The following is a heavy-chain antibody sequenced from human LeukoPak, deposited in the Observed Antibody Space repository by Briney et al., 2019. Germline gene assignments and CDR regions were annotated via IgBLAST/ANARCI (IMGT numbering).Heavy chain of an antibody. V-gene: IGHV4-61*02. D-gene: IGHD3-10*01. J-gene: IGHJ3*02. Sequence: SQTLSLTCTVSGGSITNLDYYWTWIRQPAGKRLEWIGRIYTSGGTNYNPSLKSRVTMSVDRSKNEISLHLASLTAADTALYYCAGRGSSSGTFDIWGPGTFVTASS. CDR2: IYTSGGT. CDR3: AGRGSSSGTFDI. CDR1: GGSITNLDYY.